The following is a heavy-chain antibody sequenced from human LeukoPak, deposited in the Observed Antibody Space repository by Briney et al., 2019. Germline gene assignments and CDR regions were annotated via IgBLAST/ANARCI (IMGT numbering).Heavy chain of an antibody. CDR2: ISSSSSYI. J-gene: IGHJ6*03. D-gene: IGHD6-19*01. V-gene: IGHV3-11*06. Sequence: GGSLRLSCAASGFTFSDYYMSWIRQAPGKGLEWVSYISSSSSYIYYADSVKGRFTISRDNAKNSLYLQMNSLRAEDTAVYYCARVAGTFFDYYYYYMDVWGKGTTVTISS. CDR3: ARVAGTFFDYYYYYMDV. CDR1: GFTFSDYY.